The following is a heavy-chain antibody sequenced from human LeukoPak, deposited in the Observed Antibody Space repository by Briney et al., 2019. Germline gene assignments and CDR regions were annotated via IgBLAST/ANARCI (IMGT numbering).Heavy chain of an antibody. CDR2: ISGSGGST. D-gene: IGHD3-22*01. CDR1: GFTFSSYA. CDR3: AKDNDYYYDSSGYAFDI. Sequence: PGGSLRLSCAASGFTFSSYAMSWVRQAPGKGLEWVSAISGSGGSTYYADSVKGRFTISRDNSKNTLYLQMNSLRAEDTAVYYCAKDNDYYYDSSGYAFDIRGQGTMVTVSS. J-gene: IGHJ3*02. V-gene: IGHV3-23*01.